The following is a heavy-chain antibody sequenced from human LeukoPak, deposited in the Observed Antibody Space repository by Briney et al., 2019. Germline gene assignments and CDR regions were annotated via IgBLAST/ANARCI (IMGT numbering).Heavy chain of an antibody. J-gene: IGHJ4*02. CDR2: IYYSGST. CDR1: GGSISSGDYY. Sequence: SETLSLTCTVSGGSISSGDYYWSWIRQPPGKGLEWIGYIYYSGSTYYNPSLKSRVTISVDTSKNQFSLKPSSVTAADTAVYYCASRYFDWLSDFDYWGQGTLVTVSS. CDR3: ASRYFDWLSDFDY. V-gene: IGHV4-30-4*08. D-gene: IGHD3-9*01.